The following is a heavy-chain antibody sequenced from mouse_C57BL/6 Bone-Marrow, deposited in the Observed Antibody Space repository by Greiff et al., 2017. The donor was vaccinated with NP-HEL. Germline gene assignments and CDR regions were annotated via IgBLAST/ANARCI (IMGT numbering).Heavy chain of an antibody. Sequence: VQRVESGAELARPGASVKLSCKASGYTFTSYGISWVKQRTGQGLEWIGEIYPRSGNTYYNEKFKGKATLTADKSSSTAYMELRSLTSEDSAVYFCARNGYYPAWFAYWGQGTLVTVSA. CDR3: ARNGYYPAWFAY. V-gene: IGHV1-81*01. J-gene: IGHJ3*01. CDR2: IYPRSGNT. D-gene: IGHD2-3*01. CDR1: GYTFTSYG.